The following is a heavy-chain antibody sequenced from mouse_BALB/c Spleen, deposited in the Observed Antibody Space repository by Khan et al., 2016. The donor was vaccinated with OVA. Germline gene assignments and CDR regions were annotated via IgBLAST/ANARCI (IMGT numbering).Heavy chain of an antibody. CDR3: AGILGNYTMDY. J-gene: IGHJ4*01. CDR1: GFTFSSFG. Sequence: EVELVESGGGLVQPGGSRKLSCAASGFTFSSFGMFWIRQAPEKGLEWVAYISSGSSTFYYADTVKGRFTISSDNPKNTLFQKMTSLRYEYTAMYYGAGILGNYTMDYWGQGTSVTVSS. D-gene: IGHD1-1*02. V-gene: IGHV5-17*02. CDR2: ISSGSSTF.